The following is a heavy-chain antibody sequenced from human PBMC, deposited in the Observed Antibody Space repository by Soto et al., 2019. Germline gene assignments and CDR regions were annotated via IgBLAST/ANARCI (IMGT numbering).Heavy chain of an antibody. CDR1: GYTFTSYH. Sequence: QVQLVQSGAEVKKPGASVKVSCKASGYTFTSYHITWVRQAPGQGLEWMGWISAYNGNTNYAQKLQGRVTMTTDTSKRTVYMELRRLRSDDTTVYDGARDSPPPREWGQGTQVTVSS. CDR3: ARDSPPPRE. V-gene: IGHV1-18*01. J-gene: IGHJ4*02. CDR2: ISAYNGNT.